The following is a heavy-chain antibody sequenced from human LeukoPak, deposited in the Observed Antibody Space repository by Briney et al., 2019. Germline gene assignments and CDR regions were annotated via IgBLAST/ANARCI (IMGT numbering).Heavy chain of an antibody. CDR3: ARDGYSSGWYVLDWFDP. V-gene: IGHV4-4*02. CDR1: GGSISSSNW. D-gene: IGHD6-19*01. CDR2: IYHSGST. J-gene: IGHJ5*02. Sequence: SGTLSLTCAVSGGSISSSNWWSWVRQPPGKGLERIGEIYHSGSTNYNPSLKSRVTISVDKSKNQFSLKLSSVTAADTAVYYCARDGYSSGWYVLDWFDPWGQGTLVTVSS.